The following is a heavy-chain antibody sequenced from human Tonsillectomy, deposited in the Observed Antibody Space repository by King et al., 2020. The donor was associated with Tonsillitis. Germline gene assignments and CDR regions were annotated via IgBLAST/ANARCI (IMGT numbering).Heavy chain of an antibody. J-gene: IGHJ6*02. D-gene: IGHD2-8*02. CDR1: GFSFDDYT. V-gene: IGHV3-43*01. Sequence: VQLVESGGRVVHPGGSLKISCVASGFSFDDYTMHWVRQAPGKGLEWISLTSWDGHATSYADSVMGRFTISRENDKNSLYLQMNSLRTEDTSLYFCAKLYWCSVAYNAAGNGGLSVWGQGTTVIVSS. CDR2: TSWDGHAT. CDR3: AKLYWCSVAYNAAGNGGLSV.